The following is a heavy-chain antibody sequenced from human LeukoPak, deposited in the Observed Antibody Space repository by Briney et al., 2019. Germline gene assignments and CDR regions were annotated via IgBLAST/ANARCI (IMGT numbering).Heavy chain of an antibody. CDR3: ARHTIYDAFDI. V-gene: IGHV4-59*11. CDR2: IYYSGST. Sequence: PSETLSLTCTVSGGSISSHYWSWIRQPPGKGLEWIGYIYYSGSTNYNPSLKSRVTISVDTSKNQFSLKLSSVTAADTAVYYCARHTIYDAFDIWGQGTMVTVSS. J-gene: IGHJ3*02. CDR1: GGSISSHY. D-gene: IGHD3-10*01.